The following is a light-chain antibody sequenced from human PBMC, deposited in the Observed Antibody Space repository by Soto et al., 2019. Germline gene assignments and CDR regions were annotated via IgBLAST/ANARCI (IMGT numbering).Light chain of an antibody. CDR2: DTS. Sequence: EIVMTQSPGTLSVSPGERATLSCRASQGVKSNLGWYHQKPGQAPRLLIYDTSTRATSIPPRFSGRWAGTEFTLTIRSLQSEDFADYYRQQYNTGPYTFGQGTKLEIK. V-gene: IGKV3-15*01. CDR1: QGVKSN. CDR3: QQYNTGPYT. J-gene: IGKJ2*01.